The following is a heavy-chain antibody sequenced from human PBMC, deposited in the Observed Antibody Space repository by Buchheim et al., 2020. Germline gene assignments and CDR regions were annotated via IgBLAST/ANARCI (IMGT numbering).Heavy chain of an antibody. CDR2: IYYSGST. V-gene: IGHV4-61*01. J-gene: IGHJ4*02. Sequence: QVQLQESGPGLVKPSETLSLTCTVPGGSVSSGSYYWSWIRQPPGKGLEWFGYIYYSGSTNYNPSLKSRATIPVATPKNQSSLKLSSVTAADTAVYYCAMMSRPYYDFWSGYFDYWGQGTL. CDR1: GGSVSSGSYY. D-gene: IGHD3-3*01. CDR3: AMMSRPYYDFWSGYFDY.